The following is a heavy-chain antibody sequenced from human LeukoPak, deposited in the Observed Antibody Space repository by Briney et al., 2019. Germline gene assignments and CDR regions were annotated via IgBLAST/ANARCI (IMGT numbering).Heavy chain of an antibody. D-gene: IGHD3-9*01. CDR3: AREYDIISHVGYGMDV. CDR1: GFTFRSYG. J-gene: IGHJ6*02. CDR2: IWYDGSNT. Sequence: GRSLRLSCAASGFTFRSYGMHWVRQAPGKGLEWVAVIWYDGSNTYYADSVKGRFTIPRDNSKNTLYLQMNSLRAEDTAVYYCAREYDIISHVGYGMDVWGQGTTVTVSS. V-gene: IGHV3-33*01.